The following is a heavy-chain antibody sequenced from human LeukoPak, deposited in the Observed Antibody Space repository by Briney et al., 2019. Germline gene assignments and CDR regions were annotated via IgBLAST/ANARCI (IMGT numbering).Heavy chain of an antibody. D-gene: IGHD2-2*01. CDR1: GFTFSSYA. J-gene: IGHJ4*02. CDR3: ARVPSGCYAGDFDY. V-gene: IGHV3-23*01. Sequence: PRGSLRRSCVASGFTFSSYAMSWVRQPPGKGLEWVSSLGGTNGYTYYADSVKGRFSISRDNSQNTLYLQMNTLRAEDTALYYCARVPSGCYAGDFDYWGQGTLVSVSS. CDR2: LGGTNGYT.